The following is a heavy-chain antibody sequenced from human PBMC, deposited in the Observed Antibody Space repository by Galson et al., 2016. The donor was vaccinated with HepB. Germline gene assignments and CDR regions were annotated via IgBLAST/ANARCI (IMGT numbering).Heavy chain of an antibody. CDR1: GFTFSNHY. Sequence: SLRLSCAGSGFTFSNHYMHWVRQAPGKGLVWVSRINSDGSNANYADSVKGRFTISRDNARNTLHLHVNSLRAEDAAVYYCARENGDYLFIDYWGQGTMVTVSS. CDR2: INSDGSNA. J-gene: IGHJ4*02. CDR3: ARENGDYLFIDY. D-gene: IGHD4-17*01. V-gene: IGHV3-74*01.